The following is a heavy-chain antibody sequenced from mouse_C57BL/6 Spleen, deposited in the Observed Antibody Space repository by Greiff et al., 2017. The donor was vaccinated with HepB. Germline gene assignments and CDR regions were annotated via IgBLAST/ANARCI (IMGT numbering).Heavy chain of an antibody. CDR2: IYPGDGDT. CDR3: ARVYYGYDDGYFDV. D-gene: IGHD2-2*01. J-gene: IGHJ1*03. V-gene: IGHV1-82*01. CDR1: GYAFSSSW. Sequence: QVQLKQSGPELVKPGASVKISCKASGYAFSSSWMNWVKQRPGKGLEWIGRIYPGDGDTNYNGKFKGKATLTADKSSSTAYMQLSSLTSEDSAVYFCARVYYGYDDGYFDVWGTGTTVTVSS.